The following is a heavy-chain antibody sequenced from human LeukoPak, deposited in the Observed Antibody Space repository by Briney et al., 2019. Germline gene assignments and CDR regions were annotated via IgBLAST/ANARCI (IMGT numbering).Heavy chain of an antibody. CDR1: GGSISGYY. CDR2: INYSGNT. D-gene: IGHD3-10*01. J-gene: IGHJ4*02. CDR3: ARHLDYYGSGSYEF. V-gene: IGHV4-59*08. Sequence: SETLSLTCTVSGGSISGYYWSWIRQPPGKGLEWIGYINYSGNTNYNPSLQSRVTISVDTSKNQFSLKLGSVTAADTAVYFCARHLDYYGSGSYEFWGQGTLVTVSS.